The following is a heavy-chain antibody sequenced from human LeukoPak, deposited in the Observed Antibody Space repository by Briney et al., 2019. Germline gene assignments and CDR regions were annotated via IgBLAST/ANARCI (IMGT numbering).Heavy chain of an antibody. CDR1: GYTFTGYY. CDR3: ARYYIEGRCFDY. Sequence: ASVKVSCKASGYTFTGYYMHWVRQATGQGLEWMGWINPNSGGTNYAQKFQGRVTMTRDTSIRTAYMELSRLRSDDTAMYYCARYYIEGRCFDYWGQGTLVTVSS. CDR2: INPNSGGT. D-gene: IGHD3-10*01. J-gene: IGHJ4*02. V-gene: IGHV1-2*02.